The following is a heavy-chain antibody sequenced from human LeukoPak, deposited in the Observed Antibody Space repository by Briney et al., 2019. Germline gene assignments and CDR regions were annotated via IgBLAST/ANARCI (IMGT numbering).Heavy chain of an antibody. D-gene: IGHD1-1*01. V-gene: IGHV1-2*02. CDR1: GYTFTGYY. J-gene: IGHJ4*02. CDR2: INPNSGGT. CDR3: ARDLIQLELYYFDY. Sequence: ASVKVSCKASGYTFTGYYMHWVRQAPGQGLEWMGWINPNSGGTNYAQKFQGRVTMTRDTSISTAYMELSRLRCDDTAVYYCARDLIQLELYYFDYWGQGTLVTVSS.